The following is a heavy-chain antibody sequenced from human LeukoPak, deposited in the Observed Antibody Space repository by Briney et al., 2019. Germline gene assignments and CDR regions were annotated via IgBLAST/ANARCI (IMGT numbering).Heavy chain of an antibody. Sequence: GGSLRLSCAASGFTFSSYAMSWVRQAPGKGLEWVSAISGSGGSTYYADSVKGRFTISRDNSKNTLYLQMNSLRAEDTAVYYCAKSRRITIFGVVITDYYYHGMDVWGQGTTVTVSS. V-gene: IGHV3-23*01. CDR1: GFTFSSYA. CDR3: AKSRRITIFGVVITDYYYHGMDV. J-gene: IGHJ6*02. CDR2: ISGSGGST. D-gene: IGHD3-3*01.